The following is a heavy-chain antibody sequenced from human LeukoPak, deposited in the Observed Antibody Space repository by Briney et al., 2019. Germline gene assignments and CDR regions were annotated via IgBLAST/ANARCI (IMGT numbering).Heavy chain of an antibody. CDR1: GFTFSSSG. D-gene: IGHD1-1*01. J-gene: IGHJ4*02. CDR2: MWYDGNHK. Sequence: PGKSLRLSCAASGFTFSSSGMHWVRQAPGNGLEWVAVMWYDGNHKFYADSVKGRFTISRDDSKNTLYLQMSSLRAEDTAVYYCARDNPATGGDFDYWGQGTLVTVSS. V-gene: IGHV3-33*01. CDR3: ARDNPATGGDFDY.